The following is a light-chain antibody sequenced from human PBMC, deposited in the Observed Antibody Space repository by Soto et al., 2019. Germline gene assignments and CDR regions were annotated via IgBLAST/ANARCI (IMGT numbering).Light chain of an antibody. CDR3: QSYDSSLSGYV. V-gene: IGLV1-40*01. J-gene: IGLJ1*01. CDR2: GNS. Sequence: QAVVTQPPSVSGAPGQRVTISCTGGSSNIGAGYDVHWYQQLPGTAPKLLIYGNSNRPSGVPDRFSGSKSGTSASLAITGLQAEDEADYYCQSYDSSLSGYVFGTGTKLTVL. CDR1: SSNIGAGYD.